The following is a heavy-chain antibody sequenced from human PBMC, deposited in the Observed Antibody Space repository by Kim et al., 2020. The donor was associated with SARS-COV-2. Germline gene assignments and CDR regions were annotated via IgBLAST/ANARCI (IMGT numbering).Heavy chain of an antibody. CDR1: GFTVSSNY. J-gene: IGHJ4*02. CDR2: IYSGGST. Sequence: GGSLRLSCAASGFTVSSNYMSWVRQAPGKGLEWVSVIYSGGSTYYADSVKGRFTISRDNSKNTLYLQMNSLRAEDTAVYYCARDQYYYGSGSYYPGFDYWGQGTLVTVSS. V-gene: IGHV3-66*01. CDR3: ARDQYYYGSGSYYPGFDY. D-gene: IGHD3-10*01.